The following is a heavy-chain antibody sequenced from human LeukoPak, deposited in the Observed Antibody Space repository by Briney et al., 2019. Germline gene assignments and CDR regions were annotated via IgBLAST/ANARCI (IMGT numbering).Heavy chain of an antibody. Sequence: SETLSLTCTVSGGSISSGSYYWSWIRQPAGKGLEWIGRIYTSGSTNYNPSLKSRVTISVDTSKNQFSLKLSSVTAADTAVYYCARDYGGRNDAFDIWGQGTMVTVSS. D-gene: IGHD4-17*01. CDR2: IYTSGST. CDR3: ARDYGGRNDAFDI. V-gene: IGHV4-61*02. J-gene: IGHJ3*02. CDR1: GGSISSGSYY.